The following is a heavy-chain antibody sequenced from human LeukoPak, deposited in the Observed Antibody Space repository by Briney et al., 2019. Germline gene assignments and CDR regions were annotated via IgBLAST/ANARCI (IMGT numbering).Heavy chain of an antibody. CDR1: GYTFTGYY. CDR2: INPNSGGT. CDR3: ARGAPYYYGSGTPVSHFDY. J-gene: IGHJ4*02. V-gene: IGHV1-2*04. D-gene: IGHD3-10*01. Sequence: ASVKVSCKAFGYTFTGYYMHWVRQAPGQGLEWMGWINPNSGGTNYAQNFQGWVTMTRDTSISTAYMELSRLRSDDTAVYYCARGAPYYYGSGTPVSHFDYWGQGTLVTVSS.